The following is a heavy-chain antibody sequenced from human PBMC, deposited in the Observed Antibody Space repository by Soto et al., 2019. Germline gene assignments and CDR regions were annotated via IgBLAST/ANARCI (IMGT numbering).Heavy chain of an antibody. CDR3: AREGAYYDSSGYQTCAFDI. V-gene: IGHV4-31*03. CDR1: GGSISSGGYY. D-gene: IGHD3-22*01. Sequence: SETLCLTCTVSGGSISSGGYYWSWIRQHPGKGLEWIGYIYYSGSTYYNPSLKSRVTISVDTSKNQFSLKLSSVTAADTAVYYCAREGAYYDSSGYQTCAFDIWGQGTMVT. J-gene: IGHJ3*02. CDR2: IYYSGST.